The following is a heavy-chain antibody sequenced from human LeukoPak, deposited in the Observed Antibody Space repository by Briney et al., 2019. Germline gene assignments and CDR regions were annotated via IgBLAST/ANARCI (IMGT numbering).Heavy chain of an antibody. D-gene: IGHD3-10*01. CDR3: ARQGVYYGSGSWFDP. V-gene: IGHV4-39*01. J-gene: IGHJ5*02. Sequence: PSETLSLTCTVSGGSISSSSYYWGWIRQPPGKGLEWIGSIYYSGSTYYNPSLKSRVTISVDTSKNQFSLKLSSVTAADTAVYYCARQGVYYGSGSWFDPWGQGTLVTVSS. CDR2: IYYSGST. CDR1: GGSISSSSYY.